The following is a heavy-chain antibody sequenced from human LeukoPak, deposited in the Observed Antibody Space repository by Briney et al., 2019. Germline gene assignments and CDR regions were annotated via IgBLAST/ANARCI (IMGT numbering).Heavy chain of an antibody. V-gene: IGHV1-18*01. CDR2: ISAYNGNT. CDR3: ARETGNGYYSWYYYYGMDV. Sequence: GASVKVSCKASGYTFTSYGISWVRQAPGQGLEWMGWISAYNGNTNYAQKLQGRVTMTTDTSTSTAYMELRSLRSDDTAVYYCARETGNGYYSWYYYYGMDVWGQGTAVTVSS. CDR1: GYTFTSYG. J-gene: IGHJ6*02. D-gene: IGHD3-3*01.